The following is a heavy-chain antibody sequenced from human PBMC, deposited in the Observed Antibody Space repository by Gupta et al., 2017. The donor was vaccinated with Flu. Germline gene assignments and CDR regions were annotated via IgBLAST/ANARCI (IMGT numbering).Heavy chain of an antibody. Sequence: DDYARHWVRQAPGKGLEWVSGINWNSGSIGYADSVKGRFTISRDNAKNSLYLQMNSLRVEDTAFYYCAKEMSTSGYSSLDYWGQGTLVTVSS. CDR1: DDYA. V-gene: IGHV3-9*01. D-gene: IGHD5-12*01. CDR2: INWNSGSI. J-gene: IGHJ4*02. CDR3: AKEMSTSGYSSLDY.